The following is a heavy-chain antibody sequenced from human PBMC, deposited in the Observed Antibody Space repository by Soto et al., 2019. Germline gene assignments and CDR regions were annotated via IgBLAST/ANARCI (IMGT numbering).Heavy chain of an antibody. J-gene: IGHJ6*02. Sequence: GGSLRLSCAASGFTFSSYGMHWVRQAPGKGLEWVAVIWYDGSNKYYADSVKGRFTISRDNSKNTLYLQMNSLRAEDTAVYYCARDQGRRKDYDFWSGYFGGRYYYYYYGMDVWGQGTTVTVSS. V-gene: IGHV3-33*01. CDR2: IWYDGSNK. CDR1: GFTFSSYG. D-gene: IGHD3-3*01. CDR3: ARDQGRRKDYDFWSGYFGGRYYYYYYGMDV.